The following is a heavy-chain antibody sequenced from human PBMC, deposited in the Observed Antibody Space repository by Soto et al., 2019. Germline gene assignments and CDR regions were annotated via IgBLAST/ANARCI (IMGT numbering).Heavy chain of an antibody. Sequence: QVQLVQSGAEVKKPGSSVKVSCKAPGGTFSTYAISWVRQAPGQGLEWMGGVIPIFGTPKYAQKFQGRVTSTADEYKSTGYMELRSQRSEDTAVYYCARSQGGSSSLDIYYYYYYGMDVWGQGTTVTVSS. J-gene: IGHJ6*02. CDR2: VIPIFGTP. D-gene: IGHD2-15*01. CDR1: GGTFSTYA. V-gene: IGHV1-69*01. CDR3: ARSQGGSSSLDIYYYYYYGMDV.